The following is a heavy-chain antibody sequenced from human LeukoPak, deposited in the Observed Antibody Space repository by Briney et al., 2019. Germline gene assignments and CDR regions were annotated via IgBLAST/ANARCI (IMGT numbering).Heavy chain of an antibody. CDR3: AKHSGSYGRPLDY. V-gene: IGHV3-23*01. Sequence: GGSLRLSCEASGFTFDNYAMSWVRQAPGKGLEWVSAISNSGVSTHYADSVKGRFTISRDNSKNTLCLQMNSLRAEDTAVYYCAKHSGSYGRPLDYWGQGTLVTVSS. CDR2: ISNSGVST. J-gene: IGHJ4*02. D-gene: IGHD3-10*01. CDR1: GFTFDNYA.